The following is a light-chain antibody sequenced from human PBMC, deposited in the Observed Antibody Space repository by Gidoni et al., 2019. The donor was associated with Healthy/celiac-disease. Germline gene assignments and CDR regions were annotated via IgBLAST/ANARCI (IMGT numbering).Light chain of an antibody. J-gene: IGKJ5*01. CDR3: MQCIHLPPH. CDR2: EVS. V-gene: IGKV2-29*02. CDR1: QSLLHSDGTTY. Sequence: DNVMTQTPRSLSVTPGQPASISCTSSQSLLHSDGTTYLYWHLQKPAQSPQRLICEVSSRFSGVPDRFSGSGSGTHFTLKISRVEAYDVEVYYCMQCIHLPPHFGQGTRLEIK.